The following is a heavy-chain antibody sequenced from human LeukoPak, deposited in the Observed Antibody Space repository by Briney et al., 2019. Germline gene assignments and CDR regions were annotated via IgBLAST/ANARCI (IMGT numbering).Heavy chain of an antibody. V-gene: IGHV3-23*01. CDR3: ARDPNGDYLGAFDF. J-gene: IGHJ3*01. D-gene: IGHD4-17*01. CDR2: ITSRDGRT. Sequence: GGSLRLTCAAPEFTFSRYAMTWVRQAPGKGLEWVSSITSRDGRTSYADSVKGRFTVSRDNSKNTLYLQMNYLRVEDTAVYYCARDPNGDYLGAFDFWGQGTLVSVSS. CDR1: EFTFSRYA.